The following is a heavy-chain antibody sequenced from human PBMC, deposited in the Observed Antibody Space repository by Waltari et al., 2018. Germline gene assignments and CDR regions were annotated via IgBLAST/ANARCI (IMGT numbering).Heavy chain of an antibody. CDR3: ARVDTTTINMGDDAFDI. D-gene: IGHD3-16*01. CDR2: IYYSGST. CDR1: GGSISSYY. J-gene: IGHJ3*02. V-gene: IGHV4-59*01. Sequence: QVQLQESGPGLVKPSETLSLTCTVSGGSISSYYWSWIRQPPGKGLEWIGYIYYSGSTNYNPSLKSRVTISVDTSKNQFSLKLSSVTAADTAVYYCARVDTTTINMGDDAFDIWGQGTMVTVSS.